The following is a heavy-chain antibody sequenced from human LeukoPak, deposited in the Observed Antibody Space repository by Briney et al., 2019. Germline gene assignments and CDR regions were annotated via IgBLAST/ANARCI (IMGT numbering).Heavy chain of an antibody. CDR1: GGSISRYF. V-gene: IGHV4-59*08. J-gene: IGHJ4*02. CDR2: ISSSGST. Sequence: SETLSLTCTVSGGSISRYFWTWIRQPPTKGLEWIGYISSSGSTSYNPSLTSRVTISIDTSKNHFSLELSSVTAADTAVYYCARLIAVAGTFYYFDYWGQGTLVPVSS. D-gene: IGHD6-19*01. CDR3: ARLIAVAGTFYYFDY.